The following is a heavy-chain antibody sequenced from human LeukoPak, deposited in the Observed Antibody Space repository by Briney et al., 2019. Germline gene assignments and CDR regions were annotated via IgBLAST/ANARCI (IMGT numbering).Heavy chain of an antibody. Sequence: GGPLRLSCAASGLTFSSYAMGWVRQAPGKGLEWVSGISGSGGTTYYADSVKGRFTISRDNSKNTLYLQMNSLRAEDTAVYYCAKGEVPAGRGYYFDYWGQGTLVTVSS. J-gene: IGHJ4*02. CDR1: GLTFSSYA. D-gene: IGHD2-2*01. CDR3: AKGEVPAGRGYYFDY. CDR2: ISGSGGTT. V-gene: IGHV3-23*01.